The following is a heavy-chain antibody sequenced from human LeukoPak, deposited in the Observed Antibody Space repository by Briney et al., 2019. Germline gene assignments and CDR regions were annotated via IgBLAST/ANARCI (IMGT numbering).Heavy chain of an antibody. CDR3: ARVGIAVAGIWFDP. Sequence: ASVKVSCKASGYTFTGYYMHWVRQAPGQGLEWMGWINPNSGGTNYAQKFQGRVTMTRDTSISTAYMELSRLRSDDTAVYYCARVGIAVAGIWFDPWGQGTLVTVSS. V-gene: IGHV1-2*02. CDR2: INPNSGGT. D-gene: IGHD6-19*01. J-gene: IGHJ5*02. CDR1: GYTFTGYY.